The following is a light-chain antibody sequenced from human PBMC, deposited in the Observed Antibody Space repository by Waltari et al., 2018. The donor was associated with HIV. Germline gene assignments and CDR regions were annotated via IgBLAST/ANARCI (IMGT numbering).Light chain of an antibody. CDR3: TSYTSNNTLM. CDR1: NSHVGCYNC. CDR2: EVT. J-gene: IGLJ3*02. V-gene: IGLV2-14*01. Sequence: TPPASVSAPPGQTETPPSTATNSHVGCYNCGSWYQQHPGKAPKLMIYEVTNRPSGLSNRFSGSKSGNTASLTISGLQAEDEADYYCTSYTSNNTLMFGGGTKVTVL.